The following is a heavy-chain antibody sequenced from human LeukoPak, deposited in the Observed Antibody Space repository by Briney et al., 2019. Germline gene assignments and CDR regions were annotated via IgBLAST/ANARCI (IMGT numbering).Heavy chain of an antibody. CDR2: MNPNSGNT. V-gene: IGHV1-8*01. CDR3: ARAGGYSCGLDY. Sequence: ASVKVSCKASGYTFTSYDINWVRQATGQGLEWMGWMNPNSGNTGYAQKFQGRVTMTRNTSISTAYMELSSLRSEDTAVYYCARAGGYSCGLDYWGQGTLVTVSS. J-gene: IGHJ4*02. D-gene: IGHD5-18*01. CDR1: GYTFTSYD.